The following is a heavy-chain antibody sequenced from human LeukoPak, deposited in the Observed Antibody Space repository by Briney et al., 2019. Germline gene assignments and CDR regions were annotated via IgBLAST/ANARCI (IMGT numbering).Heavy chain of an antibody. CDR3: ARGEYQLLADY. CDR2: ISSSGSTI. CDR1: GFTFSSYE. J-gene: IGHJ4*02. D-gene: IGHD2-2*01. V-gene: IGHV3-48*03. Sequence: QLGGSLRLSCAASGFTFSSYEMNWVRQAPGKGLEWVSYISSSGSTIYYADSVKGRFTISRDNAKNSLYLQMNSLRAEDTAVYYRARGEYQLLADYWGQGTLVTVSS.